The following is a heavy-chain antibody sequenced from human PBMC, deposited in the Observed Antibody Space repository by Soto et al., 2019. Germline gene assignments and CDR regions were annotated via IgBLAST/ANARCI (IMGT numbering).Heavy chain of an antibody. CDR1: GYTFTSYY. D-gene: IGHD3-3*01. J-gene: IGHJ4*02. CDR2: INPSGGST. Sequence: ASVKVSCKASGYTFTSYYMHWVRQAPGQGLEWMGIINPSGGSTSYAQKFQGRVTMTRGTSTSTVYMELSSLRSEDTAVYYCARDPSPRTYDFWSGYAFDYWGQGTLVTVSS. V-gene: IGHV1-46*01. CDR3: ARDPSPRTYDFWSGYAFDY.